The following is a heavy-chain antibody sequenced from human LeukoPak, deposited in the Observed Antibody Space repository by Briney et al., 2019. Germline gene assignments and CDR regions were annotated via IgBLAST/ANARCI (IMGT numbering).Heavy chain of an antibody. CDR3: ARAYCSGGNCYPFDY. D-gene: IGHD2-15*01. Sequence: GGSLRLSCAASGFTFSTYSMNWVRQAPGKGLEWVSSISSSSSYIYYADSVKGRFTISRDNAKNSPYLQMHSLRAEDTAVYYCARAYCSGGNCYPFDYWGQGTLVTVSS. CDR1: GFTFSTYS. CDR2: ISSSSSYI. V-gene: IGHV3-21*01. J-gene: IGHJ4*02.